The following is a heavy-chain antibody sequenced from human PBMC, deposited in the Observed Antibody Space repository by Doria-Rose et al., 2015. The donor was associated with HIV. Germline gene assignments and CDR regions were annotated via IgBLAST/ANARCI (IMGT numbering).Heavy chain of an antibody. CDR2: IFSDDER. V-gene: IGHV2-26*01. CDR1: GVSLSSPGMG. Sequence: ESGPVLVKPTETLTLTCTVSGVSLSSPGMGVSWIRQPPGKALEWPANIFSDDERSYNTSLKSRLTISRGTSNSQVVLTMTDMDPVDTATYYCARIKSSRWYHKYYFDFWGQGTLVIVSA. J-gene: IGHJ4*02. CDR3: ARIKSSRWYHKYYFDF. D-gene: IGHD6-13*01.